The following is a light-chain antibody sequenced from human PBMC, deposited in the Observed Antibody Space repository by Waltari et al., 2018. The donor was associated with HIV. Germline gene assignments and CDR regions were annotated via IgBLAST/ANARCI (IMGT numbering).Light chain of an antibody. CDR1: NSDVGGYNY. CDR3: SSYTPTNTVI. V-gene: IGLV2-14*01. CDR2: EVT. Sequence: QSALTQPASVSGSPGQSITISCIGTNSDVGGYNYVSWYQQHPGKAPKLLIYEVTNWPPGISNRSSGSKSGNTASLTISGLQAEDEADYYCSSYTPTNTVIFGGGTKLTVL. J-gene: IGLJ2*01.